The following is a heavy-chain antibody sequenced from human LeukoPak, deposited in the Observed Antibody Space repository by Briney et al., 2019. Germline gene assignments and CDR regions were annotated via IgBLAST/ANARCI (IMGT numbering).Heavy chain of an antibody. CDR1: GGSIVGYY. V-gene: IGHV4-59*01. CDR3: ARHSGNRFCSDDGCSPNDIIP. CDR2: VSYSGGT. Sequence: PSETLSLTCTVSGGSIVGYYWSWIRQPPGKGLEWIGFVSYSGGTNYNPSFKSRVTISVDTSKKQFSLNLTSVTAADTAVYYCARHSGNRFCSDDGCSPNDIIPCRQGTLASVSS. D-gene: IGHD2-15*01. J-gene: IGHJ5*02.